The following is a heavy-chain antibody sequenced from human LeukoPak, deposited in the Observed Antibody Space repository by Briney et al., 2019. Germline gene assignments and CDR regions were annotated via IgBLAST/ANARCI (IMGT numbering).Heavy chain of an antibody. D-gene: IGHD3-10*01. CDR1: GGSISSYY. CDR2: IYYSGST. Sequence: SETLSLTCTVSGGSISSYYWSWIRQPPGKGLEWIGDIYYSGSTNYNPSLKSRVTISVDTSKNQFSLKLSSVTAADTAVYYCARVGYYYGSGSVDPWGQGTLVTVSS. J-gene: IGHJ5*02. CDR3: ARVGYYYGSGSVDP. V-gene: IGHV4-59*01.